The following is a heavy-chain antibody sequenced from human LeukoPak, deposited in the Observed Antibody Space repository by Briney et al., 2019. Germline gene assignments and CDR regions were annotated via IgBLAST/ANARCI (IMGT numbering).Heavy chain of an antibody. D-gene: IGHD2-2*01. CDR3: ARGDIVVVPAVDY. CDR2: INPNSGGT. CDR1: GYTFTGYY. Sequence: ASVKVSCKASGYTFTGYYMHWVRQAPGQGLEWMGWINPNSGGTNYAQKFQGRVTMTRDTSISTAHMELSRLRSDDTAVYYCARGDIVVVPAVDYWGQGTLDTVSS. V-gene: IGHV1-2*02. J-gene: IGHJ4*02.